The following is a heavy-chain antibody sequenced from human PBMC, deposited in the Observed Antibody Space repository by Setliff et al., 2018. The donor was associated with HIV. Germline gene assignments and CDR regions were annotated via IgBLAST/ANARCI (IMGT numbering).Heavy chain of an antibody. Sequence: SETLSLTCTVSGGSMRSSSFYWGWIRQAPGKGLEWIGSIYYSGTTYYNLSVKSRVTISVDTSKNQFSLRLTSVTAADTAVYYCVRPASYNPGSNRFDYWGQGTPVTVPS. CDR3: VRPASYNPGSNRFDY. CDR1: GGSMRSSSFY. V-gene: IGHV4-39*01. J-gene: IGHJ4*02. D-gene: IGHD3-10*01. CDR2: IYYSGTT.